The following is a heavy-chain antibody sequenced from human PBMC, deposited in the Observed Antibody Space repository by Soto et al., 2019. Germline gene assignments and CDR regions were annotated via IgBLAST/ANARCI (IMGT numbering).Heavy chain of an antibody. CDR1: GYTFTGYY. Sequence: ASVKVSCKASGYTFTGYYMHWVRQAPGQGLEWMGWINPNSCDTHYAQKFLDRVTMTSNTSISAAYMELSGLSSDDTAVYYCATVDSNYWGQGTLVTVSS. J-gene: IGHJ4*02. CDR3: ATVDSNY. V-gene: IGHV1-2*02. CDR2: INPNSCDT.